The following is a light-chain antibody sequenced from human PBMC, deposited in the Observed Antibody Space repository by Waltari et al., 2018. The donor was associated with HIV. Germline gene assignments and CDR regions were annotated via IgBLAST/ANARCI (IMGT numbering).Light chain of an antibody. CDR2: GAA. V-gene: IGKV3-15*01. CDR3: QQYNNWPQT. CDR1: QPINHN. J-gene: IGKJ2*01. Sequence: EKVMTKSPATLPVSPGERATLSWRASQPINHNLAWYQQKPVQAPQLLIYGAATRAAGVPDRFSGSGSGTECSLTISSLQSEDLAIYYCQQYNNWPQTFGQGTKVEIK.